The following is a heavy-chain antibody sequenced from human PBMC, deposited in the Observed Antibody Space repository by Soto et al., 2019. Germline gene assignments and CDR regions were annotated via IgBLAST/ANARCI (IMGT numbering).Heavy chain of an antibody. V-gene: IGHV3-33*01. CDR2: IRFDGSNE. CDR1: GGIFHGYG. CDR3: ARDGIGGTVFRGYLDY. J-gene: IGHJ4*02. D-gene: IGHD1-7*01. Sequence: QEQLVESGGGVVQPGTSLRLSCAVPGGIFHGYGMHWVRQAPGKGLEWVAIIRFDGSNEEYAHSVKGRFTISRDNSKNTLYLQMNTLGAEDTAVYYCARDGIGGTVFRGYLDYWGRGTVVTVSS.